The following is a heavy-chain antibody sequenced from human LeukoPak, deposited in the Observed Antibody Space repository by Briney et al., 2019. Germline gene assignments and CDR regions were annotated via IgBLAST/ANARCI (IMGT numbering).Heavy chain of an antibody. CDR3: AKVDIGGWFGIDY. V-gene: IGHV3-30*18. J-gene: IGHJ4*02. CDR2: ISYDGSNK. Sequence: PGGSLRLSCAASGFTFTSYGIHWVRQAPGKGLEWVALISYDGSNKYYADSVKGRFTLSRDNSKTTMYRLMTSLRAEETAVYYCAKVDIGGWFGIDYSGEGNLVTASS. CDR1: GFTFTSYG. D-gene: IGHD6-19*01.